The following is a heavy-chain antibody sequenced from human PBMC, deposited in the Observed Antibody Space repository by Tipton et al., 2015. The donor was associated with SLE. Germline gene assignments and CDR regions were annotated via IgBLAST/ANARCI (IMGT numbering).Heavy chain of an antibody. CDR2: MNSDGSNI. Sequence: GSLRLSCAASGFNFRRNWMHWVRQVPGKGLVWVSRMNSDGSNIFYSDSVKGRFTISRDDAKNTVYLQMNSLGAEDMAVYYCVREGDTAFDYWGQGTLVTVSS. J-gene: IGHJ4*02. V-gene: IGHV3-74*01. CDR1: GFNFRRNW. CDR3: VREGDTAFDY. D-gene: IGHD5-18*01.